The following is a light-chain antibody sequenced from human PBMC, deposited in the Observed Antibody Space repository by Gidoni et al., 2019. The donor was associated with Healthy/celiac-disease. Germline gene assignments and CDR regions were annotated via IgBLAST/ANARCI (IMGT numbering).Light chain of an antibody. CDR3: QQYGSSVGT. V-gene: IGKV3-20*01. CDR1: QSVSSSY. Sequence: ELVLTQSPGTLSLSPGERATLSCRASQSVSSSYLAWYQQKTGQAPRLLIYGASSRATGIPDRFSGSGSGTDFTLTISRLEPEDFAVYYCQQYGSSVGTFXQXTKVXIK. CDR2: GAS. J-gene: IGKJ1*01.